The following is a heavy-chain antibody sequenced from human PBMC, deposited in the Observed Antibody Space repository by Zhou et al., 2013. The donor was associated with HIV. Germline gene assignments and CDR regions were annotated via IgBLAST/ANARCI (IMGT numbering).Heavy chain of an antibody. CDR1: GGSFSNSS. D-gene: IGHD2-2*01. J-gene: IGHJ6*03. CDR3: ARESGVSAALENLGYYHYYMDV. V-gene: IGHV1-69*04. CDR2: IIPILSIE. Sequence: QVQLVQSGAEVKKPGSSVKVSCKASGGSFSNSSISWVRQAPGQGLEWMGRIIPILSIENYAQKLQHRVTITADKSTSTAYMDLSSLRSEDTAVYYCARESGVSAALENLGYYHYYMDVWGKGTTVTVSS.